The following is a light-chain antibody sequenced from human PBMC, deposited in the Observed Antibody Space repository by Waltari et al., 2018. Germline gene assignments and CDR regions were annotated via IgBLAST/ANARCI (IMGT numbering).Light chain of an antibody. CDR2: DVS. Sequence: QSALTQPASVSGSPGQSITLSCTGTTSDVGGYNYVSWYQQHPGKAPKLMIFDVSYRPSGVSSRFSGSKSGNTASLTISGLQTEDEADYYCSSYTSSNPVFGGGTKLTVL. CDR3: SSYTSSNPV. J-gene: IGLJ2*01. V-gene: IGLV2-14*03. CDR1: TSDVGGYNY.